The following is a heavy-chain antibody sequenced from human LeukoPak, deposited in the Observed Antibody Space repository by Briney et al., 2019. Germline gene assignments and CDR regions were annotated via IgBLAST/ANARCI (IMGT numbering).Heavy chain of an antibody. Sequence: SETLSLTCAVYGGSFSGYYWSWIRQPPGKGLEWIGEINHSGSTNYNPSLKSRVTISVDTSKNQFSLKLSSVTAADTAVYYCARSKPTLYYYYMDVWGKGTTVTISS. CDR1: GGSFSGYY. D-gene: IGHD1-26*01. J-gene: IGHJ6*03. CDR2: INHSGST. V-gene: IGHV4-34*01. CDR3: ARSKPTLYYYYMDV.